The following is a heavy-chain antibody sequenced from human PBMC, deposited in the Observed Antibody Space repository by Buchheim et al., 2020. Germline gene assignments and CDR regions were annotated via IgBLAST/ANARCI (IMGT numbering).Heavy chain of an antibody. J-gene: IGHJ5*02. V-gene: IGHV4-31*03. CDR3: ARNPMGDCSSTSCYDGWFDP. CDR1: GGSISRGGYY. D-gene: IGHD2-2*01. CDR2: IYYSGGT. Sequence: QVQLQESGPGLVKPSQTLSLTCTFSGGSISRGGYYWSWIRQHPGKGLEWIGYIYYSGGTYYNPSLKSRVTISVATSKKQVFLKLSSVTAADTAVYYCARNPMGDCSSTSCYDGWFDPWGQGTL.